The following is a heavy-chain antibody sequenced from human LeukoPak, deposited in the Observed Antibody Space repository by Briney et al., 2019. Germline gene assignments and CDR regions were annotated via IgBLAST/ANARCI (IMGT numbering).Heavy chain of an antibody. V-gene: IGHV1-2*02. CDR2: INPNSGGT. J-gene: IGHJ5*02. CDR1: GYTFAGYY. Sequence: GASVKVSCKASGYTFAGYYMHWVRQAPGQGLEWMGWINPNSGGTNYAQKFQGRVTMTRDTSISTAYMELSRLRSDDTAVYYCARARRSSSWTGTGLNWFDPWGQGTLVTVSS. D-gene: IGHD6-13*01. CDR3: ARARRSSSWTGTGLNWFDP.